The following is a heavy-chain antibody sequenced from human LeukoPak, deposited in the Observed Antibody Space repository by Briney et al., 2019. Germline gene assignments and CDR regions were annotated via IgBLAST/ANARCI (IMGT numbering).Heavy chain of an antibody. J-gene: IGHJ5*02. D-gene: IGHD2-2*01. CDR1: RYRFTNYW. V-gene: IGHV5-51*01. CDR2: IYPDDSDT. Sequence: GESLKISCKGSRYRFTNYWIGWVRQMPGKGLELMGIIYPDDSDTRYSPSFQGQVTISADKSISTAYLRWSSLKASDTAIYYCARGGFCTGTSCYLAWFDPWGQGTLVTVSS. CDR3: ARGGFCTGTSCYLAWFDP.